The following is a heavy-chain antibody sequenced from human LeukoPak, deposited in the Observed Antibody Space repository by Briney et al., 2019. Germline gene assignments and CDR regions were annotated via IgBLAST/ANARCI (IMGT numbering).Heavy chain of an antibody. CDR2: IYYSGST. CDR3: ARGGYYDFWSGYYIDY. CDR1: GGSISSGDYY. D-gene: IGHD3-3*01. Sequence: PSETLSLTCTVSGGSISSGDYYWSWIRQPPGKGLEWIGYIYYSGSTYYNPSLKSRVTISVDTSKNQFSLKLSSVTAADTAVYYCARGGYYDFWSGYYIDYWGQGTLVTVSS. V-gene: IGHV4-30-4*01. J-gene: IGHJ4*02.